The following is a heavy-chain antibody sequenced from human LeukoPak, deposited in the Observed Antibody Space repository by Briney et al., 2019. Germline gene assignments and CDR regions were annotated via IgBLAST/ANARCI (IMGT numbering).Heavy chain of an antibody. CDR2: IYYTGST. V-gene: IGHV4-31*03. CDR1: GGSISSGAFY. J-gene: IGHJ4*02. D-gene: IGHD3-3*01. CDR3: ARGSLILEWLSYYFDD. Sequence: SETLSLTCTVSGGSISSGAFYWSWIRQHPGKGLEWIGYIYYTGSTYYNPSVKSRVSISVDTAKNQFSLKLRSVTAADTAVYYCARGSLILEWLSYYFDDWGQGTLVIVSS.